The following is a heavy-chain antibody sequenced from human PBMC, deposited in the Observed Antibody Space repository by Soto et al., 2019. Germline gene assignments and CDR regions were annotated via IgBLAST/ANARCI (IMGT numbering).Heavy chain of an antibody. J-gene: IGHJ4*02. Sequence: GGSLSLSCAASGFTVSSNYMSWVRQAPGKGLEWVSVIYSGGSTYYADSVKGRFTISRDNSKNTLYLQMNSLRAEDTAVYYCARGLTYYYDSSGYPFFDYWGQGTLVTVSS. CDR1: GFTVSSNY. D-gene: IGHD3-22*01. CDR2: IYSGGST. CDR3: ARGLTYYYDSSGYPFFDY. V-gene: IGHV3-53*01.